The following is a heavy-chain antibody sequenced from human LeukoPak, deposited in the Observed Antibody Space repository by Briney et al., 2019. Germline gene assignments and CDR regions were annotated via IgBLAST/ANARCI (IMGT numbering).Heavy chain of an antibody. CDR1: GYTFTGYY. CDR2: INPNSGGT. CDR3: ARGGEQWLAARYYFDY. D-gene: IGHD6-19*01. V-gene: IGHV1-2*02. J-gene: IGHJ4*02. Sequence: ASVKVSCKASGYTFTGYYMHWVRQAPGQGLELMGWINPNSGGTNYAQKFQGRVTMTRDTSISTAYMELSRLRSDDTAVYYCARGGEQWLAARYYFDYWGQGTLVTVSS.